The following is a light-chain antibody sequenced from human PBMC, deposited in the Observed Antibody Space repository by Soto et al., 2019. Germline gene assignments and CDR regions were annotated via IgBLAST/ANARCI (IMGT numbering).Light chain of an antibody. V-gene: IGKV3-15*01. Sequence: EVVMTQSPATLSVSPGERAILSCRASRSVNNNYLAWYQQKPGQAPRLLLYGVSTTATDTPARFSGSGSWTEFTLMISSLQSEDFAVYYCQQYDNWPITFGKGTRLEIQ. CDR1: RSVNNN. CDR2: GVS. J-gene: IGKJ5*01. CDR3: QQYDNWPIT.